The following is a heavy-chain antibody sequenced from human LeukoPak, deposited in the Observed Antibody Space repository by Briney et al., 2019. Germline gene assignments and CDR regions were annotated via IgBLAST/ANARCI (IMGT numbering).Heavy chain of an antibody. CDR3: ARAGRSSSWRNWFDP. CDR1: GGSFSGYY. D-gene: IGHD6-13*01. CDR2: INHRGSS. J-gene: IGHJ5*02. Sequence: PSETLSLTCAVYGGSFSGYYWSWIRQPPGKGLEMIGEINHRGSSNYNPSLKSRVTISVDTSKNQFSLKLSSVTAADTAVYYCARAGRSSSWRNWFDPWGQGTLVTVSS. V-gene: IGHV4-34*01.